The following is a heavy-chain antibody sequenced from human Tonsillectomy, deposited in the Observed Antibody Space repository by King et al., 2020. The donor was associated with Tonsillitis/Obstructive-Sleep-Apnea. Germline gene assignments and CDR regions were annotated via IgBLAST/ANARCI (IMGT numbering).Heavy chain of an antibody. V-gene: IGHV7-4-1*02. CDR1: GYTFTRFA. Sequence: VQLVQSGSELKKPGASVKVSCKASGYTFTRFAMNWVRQAPGQGLEWMGWINTNTGNPTYAQGFTGRFVFSLDTSVSTTYLQIRSLKAEDTAVYYCSRDSKDLDYYYYYMDVGGKGTTVTFS. J-gene: IGHJ6*03. CDR2: INTNTGNP. D-gene: IGHD2-15*01. CDR3: SRDSKDLDYYYYYMDV.